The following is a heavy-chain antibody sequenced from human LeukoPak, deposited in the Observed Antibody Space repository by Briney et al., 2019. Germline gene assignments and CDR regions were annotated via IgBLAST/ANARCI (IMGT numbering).Heavy chain of an antibody. Sequence: SETLSLTCAVYGGSFSGYYWSWIRQPPGKGLEWIGEINHGGSTNYNPSLKSRVTISVDTSKNQFSLKLSSVTAADTAVYYCARGPDIVVVVAATPDWFDPWGQGTLVTVSS. CDR3: ARGPDIVVVVAATPDWFDP. CDR1: GGSFSGYY. D-gene: IGHD2-15*01. CDR2: INHGGST. J-gene: IGHJ5*02. V-gene: IGHV4-34*01.